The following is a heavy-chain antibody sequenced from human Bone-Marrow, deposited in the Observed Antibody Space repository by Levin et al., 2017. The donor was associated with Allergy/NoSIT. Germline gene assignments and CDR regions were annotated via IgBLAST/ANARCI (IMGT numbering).Heavy chain of an antibody. CDR3: ARVASCCDGPTGPAGSNAFDL. CDR1: GASISGEYY. J-gene: IGHJ3*01. Sequence: SETLSLTCTVSGASISGEYYWSWIRQPPGKGLEWMGFISYSGSPFYNPSLESRLTISVDTSNNLFSLNVNSVTAADTALYYCARVASCCDGPTGPAGSNAFDLWGLGTLVTVSS. V-gene: IGHV4-30-4*01. CDR2: ISYSGSP. D-gene: IGHD3-10*01.